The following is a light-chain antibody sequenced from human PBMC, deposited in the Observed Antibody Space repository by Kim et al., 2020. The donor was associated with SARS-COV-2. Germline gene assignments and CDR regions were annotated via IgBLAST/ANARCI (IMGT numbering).Light chain of an antibody. Sequence: SYELTQPPSVSVFPGQTASITCSGDKLGNRYACWYQQKPGQSPVLVIYQDDKRPSGIPERFSGSNSGKTATLTISGTQAVDEADYYCQAWDSSTTVFGGG. CDR1: KLGNRY. V-gene: IGLV3-1*01. CDR2: QDD. CDR3: QAWDSSTTV. J-gene: IGLJ2*01.